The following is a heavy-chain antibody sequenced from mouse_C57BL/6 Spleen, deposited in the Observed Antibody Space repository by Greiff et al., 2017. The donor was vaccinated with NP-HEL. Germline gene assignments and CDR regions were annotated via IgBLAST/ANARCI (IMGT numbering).Heavy chain of an antibody. CDR2: IHPNSGST. CDR3: ARWDTTVVAVQVDY. J-gene: IGHJ4*01. Sequence: VQLQQSGAELVKPGASVKLSCKASGYTFTSYWMHWVKQRPGQGLEWIGMIHPNSGSTNYNEKFKSKATLTVDKSSSTAYMQLSSLTSEDSAVYYCARWDTTVVAVQVDYWGQGTSVTVSS. V-gene: IGHV1-64*01. D-gene: IGHD1-1*01. CDR1: GYTFTSYW.